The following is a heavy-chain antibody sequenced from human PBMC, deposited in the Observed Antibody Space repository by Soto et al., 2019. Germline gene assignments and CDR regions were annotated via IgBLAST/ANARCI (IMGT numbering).Heavy chain of an antibody. D-gene: IGHD2-2*02. CDR3: ARHVVVPAAIGTFDY. V-gene: IGHV4-39*01. CDR2: IYYSGST. Sequence: QLQLQESGPGLVKPSETLSLTCTVSGGSISSSSYYWGWIRQPPGKGLEWIGSIYYSGSTYYNPSLKSRVTISVDTSKNQFSLKLSSVTAADTAVYYCARHVVVPAAIGTFDYWGQGTLVTVSS. J-gene: IGHJ4*02. CDR1: GGSISSSSYY.